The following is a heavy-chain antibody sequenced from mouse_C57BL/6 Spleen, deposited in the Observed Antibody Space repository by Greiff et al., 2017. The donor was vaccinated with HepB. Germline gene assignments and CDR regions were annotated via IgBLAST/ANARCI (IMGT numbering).Heavy chain of an antibody. CDR2: IYPGSGST. D-gene: IGHD1-1*01. V-gene: IGHV1-55*01. J-gene: IGHJ1*03. Sequence: QVQLQQPGAELVKPGASVKMSCKASGYTFTSYWITWVKQRPGQGLEWIGDIYPGSGSTNYNEKFKSKATLTVDTSSSTAYMQLSSLTSEGSAVYYCARRGFTTVVATDWYFDVWGTGTTVTVSS. CDR3: ARRGFTTVVATDWYFDV. CDR1: GYTFTSYW.